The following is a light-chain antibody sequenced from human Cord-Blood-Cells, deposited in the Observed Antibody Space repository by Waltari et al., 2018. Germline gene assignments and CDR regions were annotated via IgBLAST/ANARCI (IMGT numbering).Light chain of an antibody. CDR1: QSVLYSSNNKNY. J-gene: IGKJ1*01. CDR2: WAS. CDR3: QQYYSTPWT. V-gene: IGKV4-1*01. Sequence: DIVMTQSPDSLAVSLGERATINCQPRQSVLYSSNNKNYLAWYQQKPGQPPKLLIYWASTRESGVPDRFSGSGSGTDFTLTISSLQAEDVAVYYCQQYYSTPWTFGQGTKVEIK.